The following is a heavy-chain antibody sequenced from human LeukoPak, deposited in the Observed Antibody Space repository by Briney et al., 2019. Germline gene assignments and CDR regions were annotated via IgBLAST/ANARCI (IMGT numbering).Heavy chain of an antibody. D-gene: IGHD6-13*01. V-gene: IGHV4-38-2*01. CDR1: AYSISSSYY. J-gene: IGHJ4*02. Sequence: SETLSLTCAVSAYSISSSYYWGWIRRPPGKGLEWIGTIFHSGSTNYNPSLRSRVTISVDTSKNQFSLRLSSLTAADTAVYYCARQYSRSWSHFDSWGQGTLVTVSS. CDR2: IFHSGST. CDR3: ARQYSRSWSHFDS.